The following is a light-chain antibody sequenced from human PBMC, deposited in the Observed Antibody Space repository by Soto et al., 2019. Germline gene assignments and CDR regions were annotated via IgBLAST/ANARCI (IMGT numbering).Light chain of an antibody. V-gene: IGKV1-9*01. Sequence: IQLTQSPSSLSASVGDRVTLTCRASQGISSYLAWYQQKPGKAPKLLIYAASTLQIGATARFSGSGSGTDFTLTISSLQHEDFATYYCLQHHTCSWTFGQGTKVDIK. J-gene: IGKJ1*01. CDR2: AAS. CDR3: LQHHTCSWT. CDR1: QGISSY.